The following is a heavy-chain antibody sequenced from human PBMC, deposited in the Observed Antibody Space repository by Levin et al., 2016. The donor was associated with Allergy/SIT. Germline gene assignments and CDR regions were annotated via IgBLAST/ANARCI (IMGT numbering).Heavy chain of an antibody. D-gene: IGHD3-22*01. CDR2: IIPILGIA. CDR3: ARGGYYYDSSGYYSLHY. CDR1: GGTFSSYA. Sequence: KVSCKASGGTFSSYAISWVRQAPGQGLEWMGRIIPILGIANYAQKFQGRVTITADKSTSTAYMELSSLRSEDTAVYYCARGGYYYDSSGYYSLHYWGQGTLVTVSS. V-gene: IGHV1-69*04. J-gene: IGHJ4*02.